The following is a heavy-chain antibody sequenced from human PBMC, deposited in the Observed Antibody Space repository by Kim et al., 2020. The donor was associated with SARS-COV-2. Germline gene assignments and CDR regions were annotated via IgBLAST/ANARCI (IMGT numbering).Heavy chain of an antibody. CDR2: IIPILGIA. CDR1: GGTFSSYT. V-gene: IGHV1-69*02. Sequence: SVKVSCKASGGTFSSYTISWVRQAPGQGLEWMGRIIPILGIANYAQKFQGRVTITADKSTSTAYMELSSLRSEDTAVYYCARQSYGSGSFYGMDVWGQGTTVTVSS. CDR3: ARQSYGSGSFYGMDV. D-gene: IGHD3-10*01. J-gene: IGHJ6*02.